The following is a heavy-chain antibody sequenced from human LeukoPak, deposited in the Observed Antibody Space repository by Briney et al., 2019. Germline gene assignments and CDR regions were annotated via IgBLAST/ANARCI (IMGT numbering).Heavy chain of an antibody. D-gene: IGHD1-1*01. CDR2: IYGDGSFT. J-gene: IGHJ6*02. Sequence: PGGSLRLSCAASGFTFSNFWMHWVRQAPGKGLVWVALIYGDGSFTRYADSVKGRFTISRDNAKNSLYLQMNSLRAEDTAVYYCAKTVHYDYYGMDVWGQGTTVTVSS. CDR3: AKTVHYDYYGMDV. V-gene: IGHV3-74*01. CDR1: GFTFSNFW.